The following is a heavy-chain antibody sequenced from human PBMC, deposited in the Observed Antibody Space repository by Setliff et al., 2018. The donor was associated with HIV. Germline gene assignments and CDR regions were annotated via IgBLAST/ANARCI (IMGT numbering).Heavy chain of an antibody. V-gene: IGHV4-59*11. Sequence: SETLSLTCTVSGGSITGHYCGWIRQPPGKGLEWIGNTYNGGSTNYNPSLKSRVTISADTSKNQFSLQLRSVTAADTAVYYCARATMWFGRLYWGQGYLVTVSS. CDR3: ARATMWFGRLY. CDR1: GGSITGHY. J-gene: IGHJ4*02. CDR2: TYNGGST. D-gene: IGHD3-10*01.